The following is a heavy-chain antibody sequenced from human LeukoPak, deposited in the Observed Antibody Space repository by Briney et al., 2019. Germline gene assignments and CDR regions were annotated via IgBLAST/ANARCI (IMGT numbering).Heavy chain of an antibody. CDR3: AKLEVALVRSFDY. CDR2: ISGSGGST. D-gene: IGHD6-13*01. CDR1: GFTFSSYS. J-gene: IGHJ4*02. V-gene: IGHV3-23*01. Sequence: GGSLRLSCAASGFTFSSYSMNWVRQAPGKGLEWVSAISGSGGSTYYADSVKGRFTISRDNSKNTLYLQMNSLRAEDTAVYYCAKLEVALVRSFDYWGQGTLVTVSS.